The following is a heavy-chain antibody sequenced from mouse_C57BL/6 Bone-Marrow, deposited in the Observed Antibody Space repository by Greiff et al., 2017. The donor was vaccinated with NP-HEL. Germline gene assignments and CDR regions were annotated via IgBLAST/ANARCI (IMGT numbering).Heavy chain of an antibody. V-gene: IGHV14-4*01. CDR1: GFNIKDDY. CDR3: TTCSGNYSYAMDY. Sequence: VQLQQSGAELVRPGASVKLSCTASGFNIKDDYMHWVKQRPEQGLEWIGWIDPENGDTEYASKFQGKATITADTSSNTAYLQLSSLTSEDTAVYYCTTCSGNYSYAMDYWGQGTSVTVSS. CDR2: IDPENGDT. D-gene: IGHD2-1*01. J-gene: IGHJ4*01.